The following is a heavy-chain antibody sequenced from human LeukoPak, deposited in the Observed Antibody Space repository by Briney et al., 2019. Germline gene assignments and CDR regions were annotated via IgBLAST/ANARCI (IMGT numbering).Heavy chain of an antibody. CDR3: ARGRSGYTSVHDAFDI. Sequence: PSETLSLTCTVSGGSISSYYWSWIRQPPGEGLEWIGCIYYTGSTNYNPSLKSRVTISVDTSKNQFSLKLSSVTAADTAVYYCARGRSGYTSVHDAFDIWGQGTMVPVSS. D-gene: IGHD5-18*01. CDR2: IYYTGST. V-gene: IGHV4-59*01. J-gene: IGHJ3*02. CDR1: GGSISSYY.